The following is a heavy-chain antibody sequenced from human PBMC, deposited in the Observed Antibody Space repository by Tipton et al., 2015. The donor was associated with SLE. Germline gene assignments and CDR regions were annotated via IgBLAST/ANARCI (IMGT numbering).Heavy chain of an antibody. Sequence: QSGAEVKKTGASVKISCKAFGYTFINYYLHWVRQAPGQGLEWMGMIDPSGGSTRYAQKFQGRVTMTRDTSTSTVYMELSSLRSEDTAFYYCASGTLYYGMDVWGQGTTVIVSS. D-gene: IGHD6-13*01. CDR1: GYTFINYY. CDR3: ASGTLYYGMDV. J-gene: IGHJ6*02. V-gene: IGHV1-46*01. CDR2: IDPSGGST.